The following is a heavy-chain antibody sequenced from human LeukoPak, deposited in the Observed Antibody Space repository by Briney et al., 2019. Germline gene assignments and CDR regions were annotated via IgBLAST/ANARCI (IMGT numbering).Heavy chain of an antibody. Sequence: QSGGSLRLSCAASGFTFSNYAMSWVRQAPGKGLEWVSGISGSGGSTYYADSVKGRFTISRDNSKNTLYLQMNSLRAEDTAVYYCAKVLGGYNWNDILKNDAFDIWGQGTMVTVSS. CDR1: GFTFSNYA. J-gene: IGHJ3*02. CDR2: ISGSGGST. D-gene: IGHD1-20*01. CDR3: AKVLGGYNWNDILKNDAFDI. V-gene: IGHV3-23*01.